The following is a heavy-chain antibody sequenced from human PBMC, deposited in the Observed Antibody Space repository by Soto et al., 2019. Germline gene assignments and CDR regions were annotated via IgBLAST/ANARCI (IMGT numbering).Heavy chain of an antibody. CDR2: ISSSGSTI. V-gene: IGHV3-11*01. D-gene: IGHD6-13*01. J-gene: IGHJ4*02. CDR3: ARDQTVYSSSWSPPDY. Sequence: QVQLVESGGGLVKPGGSLRLSCAASGFTFSDYYMSWIRQDPGKGLEWVSYISSSGSTIYYADSVKGRFTISRDNAKNSLYLQMNSLRAEDTAVYYCARDQTVYSSSWSPPDYWGPRTLVNVSS. CDR1: GFTFSDYY.